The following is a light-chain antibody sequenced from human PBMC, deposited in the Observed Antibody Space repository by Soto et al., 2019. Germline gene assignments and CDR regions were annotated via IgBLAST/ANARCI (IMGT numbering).Light chain of an antibody. J-gene: IGKJ2*01. Sequence: IVMTQAPATLSVSPGERATLSCRSSHSVSVNSAWYQQKPCQAPRLLIYGASTRDTDIPARFSGSGSGAEFTLTISSRQSEDVVIYYCQQYTNGPPLFTFDQGTNLEIK. CDR3: QQYTNGPPLFT. CDR1: HSVSVN. V-gene: IGKV3-15*01. CDR2: GAS.